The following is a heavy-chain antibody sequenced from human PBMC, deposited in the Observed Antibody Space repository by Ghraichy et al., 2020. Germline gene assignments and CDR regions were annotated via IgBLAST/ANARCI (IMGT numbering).Heavy chain of an antibody. CDR1: GYSFTSYW. V-gene: IGHV5-51*01. J-gene: IGHJ4*02. CDR3: ARHQSGYYIPLGTYYFDY. D-gene: IGHD3-3*01. CDR2: IYPGDSDT. Sequence: GESLNISCKGSGYSFTSYWIGWVRQMPGKGLEWMGIIYPGDSDTRYSPSFQGQVTISADKSISTAYLQWSSLKASDTAMYYCARHQSGYYIPLGTYYFDYWGQGTLVTVSS.